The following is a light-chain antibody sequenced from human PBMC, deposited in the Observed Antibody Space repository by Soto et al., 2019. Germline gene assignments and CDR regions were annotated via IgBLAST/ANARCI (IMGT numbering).Light chain of an antibody. V-gene: IGKV3-11*01. Sequence: EMVLTQSPATLSLSPGERATLSCRASQSVSSYLAWYQQKPGQAPRLLIYDASNRATGIPARFSGSGSGTDFTLPISSLEPEDFAFYYCQQRSNWPPRITFGQGTRLEIK. CDR3: QQRSNWPPRIT. J-gene: IGKJ5*01. CDR1: QSVSSY. CDR2: DAS.